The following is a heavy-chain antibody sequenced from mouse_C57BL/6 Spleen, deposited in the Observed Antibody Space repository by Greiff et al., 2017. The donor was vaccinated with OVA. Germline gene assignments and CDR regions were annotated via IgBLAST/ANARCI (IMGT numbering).Heavy chain of an antibody. Sequence: QVQLQQPGAELVKPGASVKVSCKASGYTFTSYWMHWVKQRPGQGLEWIGRIHPSDSDTKYNPQFKGKATLTVDKSSSTAYMQLTSLTSDDSAFYYFSILITTVVASTGFDYWGQGTTLTVSS. D-gene: IGHD1-1*01. CDR1: GYTFTSYW. CDR2: IHPSDSDT. J-gene: IGHJ2*01. V-gene: IGHV1-74*01. CDR3: SILITTVVASTGFDY.